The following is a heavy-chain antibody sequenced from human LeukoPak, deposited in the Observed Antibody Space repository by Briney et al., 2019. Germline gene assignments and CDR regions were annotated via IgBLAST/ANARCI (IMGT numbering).Heavy chain of an antibody. J-gene: IGHJ4*02. V-gene: IGHV3-30-3*01. CDR1: GFTFSSYA. Sequence: GGSLRLSCAASGFTFSSYAMHWVRQAPGKGLEWVAVISYDGSNKYYADSVKGRFTISRDNSKNTLYLQMNSLRAEDTAVYYCARALSGWGQGTLVTVSS. D-gene: IGHD3-3*01. CDR2: ISYDGSNK. CDR3: ARALSG.